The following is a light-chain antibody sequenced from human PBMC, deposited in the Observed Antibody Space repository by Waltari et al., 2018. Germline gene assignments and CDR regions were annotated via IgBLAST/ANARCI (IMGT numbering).Light chain of an antibody. CDR3: QRRSNSPPWT. J-gene: IGKJ1*01. V-gene: IGKV3-11*01. CDR1: HSVSTA. Sequence: CRSSHSVSTALASYQHRPGQAPRLLIYYASTRATGIPARFSGSGSGTDFTLTISSLEPEDFAVYYCQRRSNSPPWTFGQGTTVEVK. CDR2: YAS.